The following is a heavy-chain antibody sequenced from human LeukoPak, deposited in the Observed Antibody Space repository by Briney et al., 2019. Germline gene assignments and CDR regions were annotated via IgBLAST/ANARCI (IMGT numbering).Heavy chain of an antibody. CDR1: GFTFSSYG. CDR3: ARDGGDGHNLDY. V-gene: IGHV3-30*02. D-gene: IGHD5-24*01. Sequence: PGGSLRLSCAASGFTFSSYGMHWVRQAPGKGLEWVAFIRYDGSNKYYADSVKGRFTISRDNSKNTLYLQMNSLRPDDTAVYYCARDGGDGHNLDYWGQGTLVTVSS. J-gene: IGHJ4*02. CDR2: IRYDGSNK.